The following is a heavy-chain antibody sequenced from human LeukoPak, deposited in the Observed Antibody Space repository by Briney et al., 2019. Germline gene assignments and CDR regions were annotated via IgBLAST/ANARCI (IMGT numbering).Heavy chain of an antibody. J-gene: IGHJ3*01. Sequence: SETLSLTCTVSGGSISNYYWSWIRQPPGKGLEWIGYIYYSGSSNYNPSLKSRVTISVDTSKNQFSLKLSSVTAADTAVYYCARAGDIVVVPAALYVWGQGTMVTVSS. CDR3: ARAGDIVVVPAALYV. CDR2: IYYSGSS. CDR1: GGSISNYY. V-gene: IGHV4-59*12. D-gene: IGHD2-2*01.